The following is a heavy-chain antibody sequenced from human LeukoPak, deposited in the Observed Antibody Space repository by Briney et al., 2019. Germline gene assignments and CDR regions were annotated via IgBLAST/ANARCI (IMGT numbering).Heavy chain of an antibody. J-gene: IGHJ4*02. Sequence: QPGGSLRLSCVASGFSFSNYWMSWVRQAPGKGLEWVANIKEDGSEKYYVDSVKGRFTISRDNAKNSLYLQMNSLRAEDTAVYHCASDYGDYWGQGTLVTVSS. CDR1: GFSFSNYW. V-gene: IGHV3-7*01. CDR3: ASDYGDY. CDR2: IKEDGSEK. D-gene: IGHD4-17*01.